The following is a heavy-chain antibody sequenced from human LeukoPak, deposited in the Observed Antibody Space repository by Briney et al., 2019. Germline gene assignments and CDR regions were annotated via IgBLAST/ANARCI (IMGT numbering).Heavy chain of an antibody. D-gene: IGHD3-10*01. CDR2: INPSGGST. V-gene: IGHV1-46*01. CDR3: ATHPLDYGSGSYPDY. Sequence: ASVKVSCKASGYTFTSYYMHWARQAPGQGLEWMGIINPSGGSTSYAQKFQGRVTMTRDTSTSTVYMELSSLRSEDTAVYYCATHPLDYGSGSYPDYWGQGTLVTVSS. J-gene: IGHJ4*02. CDR1: GYTFTSYY.